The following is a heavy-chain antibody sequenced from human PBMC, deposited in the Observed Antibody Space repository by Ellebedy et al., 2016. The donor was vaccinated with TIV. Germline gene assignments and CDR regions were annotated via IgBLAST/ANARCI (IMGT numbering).Heavy chain of an antibody. Sequence: GGSLRLSCAASGFAFNDFWMSWVRHVPGQGLEWVANINQDESEKYYVASGKGRFTISRDNAKNLLFLQMNSLRAEDTAVYYCARDVLGGFFDRWGQGTLVIVSS. D-gene: IGHD3-16*01. CDR2: INQDESEK. V-gene: IGHV3-7*03. J-gene: IGHJ4*02. CDR3: ARDVLGGFFDR. CDR1: GFAFNDFW.